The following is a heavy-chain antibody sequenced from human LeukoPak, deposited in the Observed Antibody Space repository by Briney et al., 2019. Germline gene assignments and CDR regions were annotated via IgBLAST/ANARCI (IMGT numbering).Heavy chain of an antibody. CDR3: ARVSGYCNGHCYDY. D-gene: IGHD2-15*01. Sequence: ASVNVSCKASGYTFTGYYIHWVRQAPGQGLEWMGWINPNSGGTDYAQKFQGRVTMTRDTSISTAYMELSRLRSDDTAVYYCARVSGYCNGHCYDYWGQGTLVTVSS. V-gene: IGHV1-2*02. J-gene: IGHJ4*02. CDR2: INPNSGGT. CDR1: GYTFTGYY.